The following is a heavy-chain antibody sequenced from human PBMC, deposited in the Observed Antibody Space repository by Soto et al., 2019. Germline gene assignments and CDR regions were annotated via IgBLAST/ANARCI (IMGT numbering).Heavy chain of an antibody. CDR3: ARDRERYFDWFPQDYYYGMDV. CDR2: IYYSGST. CDR1: GGSISSGGYY. J-gene: IGHJ6*02. V-gene: IGHV4-31*03. Sequence: QVQLQESGPGLVKPSQTLSLTCTVSGGSISSGGYYWSWIRQHPGQGLEWIGYIYYSGSTYYNPSLKSRVTISVDTSKNQFSLKLSSVTAADTAVYYCARDRERYFDWFPQDYYYGMDVWGQGTTVTVSS. D-gene: IGHD3-9*01.